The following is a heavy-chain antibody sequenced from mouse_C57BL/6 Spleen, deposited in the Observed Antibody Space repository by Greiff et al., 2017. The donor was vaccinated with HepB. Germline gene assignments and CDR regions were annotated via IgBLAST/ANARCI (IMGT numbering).Heavy chain of an antibody. CDR1: GYTFTSYW. CDR2: IDPSDSYT. D-gene: IGHD3-1*01. V-gene: IGHV1-50*01. CDR3: ARSGGSG. Sequence: QVQLQQPGAELVKPGASVKLSCKASGYTFTSYWMQWVKQRPGQGLEWIGEIDPSDSYTNYNQKFKGKATLTVDTSSSTAYMQLSSLTSEDSAVYYCARSGGSGWGQGTTLTVSS. J-gene: IGHJ2*01.